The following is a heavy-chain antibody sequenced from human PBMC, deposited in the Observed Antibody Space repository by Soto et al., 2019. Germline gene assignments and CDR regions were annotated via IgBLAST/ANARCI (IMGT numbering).Heavy chain of an antibody. CDR2: ISSNGVGT. CDR1: GFTLSGYA. V-gene: IGHV3-64*01. Sequence: GGSLRLSCAASGFTLSGYAMDWVRQAPGKGLEYVSGISSNGVGTYYANSVQGRFTISRDNSKNTVYLQMGSLRPEDTAVYYCAREGYYYYYMDVWGKGTTVTVSS. J-gene: IGHJ6*03. CDR3: AREGYYYYYMDV.